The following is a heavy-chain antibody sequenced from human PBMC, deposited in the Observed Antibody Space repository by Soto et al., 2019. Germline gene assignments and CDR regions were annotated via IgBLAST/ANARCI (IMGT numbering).Heavy chain of an antibody. Sequence: GGSLRLSCAASGFIFSNYGMSWVRQAPGKGLEWVSSISGSGDRTHNADSVRGRFTISRDDSRNTLNLQMNSLRAEDTAIYYCARGMGNHFYYMDVWGKGTTVTVSS. CDR3: ARGMGNHFYYMDV. CDR2: ISGSGDRT. D-gene: IGHD1-26*01. J-gene: IGHJ6*03. V-gene: IGHV3-23*01. CDR1: GFIFSNYG.